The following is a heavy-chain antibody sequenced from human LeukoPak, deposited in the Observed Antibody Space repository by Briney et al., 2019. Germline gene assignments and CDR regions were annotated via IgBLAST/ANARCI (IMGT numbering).Heavy chain of an antibody. Sequence: GGSLRLSCAASGFTFSSYAMHWVRQAPGKGLEWVAVISYDGSNKYYADSVKGRFTISRDNSKNTLYLQMNSLRAEDTAVYYCAKDVYGGYGGANDYWGQGTLVTVSS. CDR2: ISYDGSNK. CDR3: AKDVYGGYGGANDY. D-gene: IGHD5-12*01. CDR1: GFTFSSYA. J-gene: IGHJ4*02. V-gene: IGHV3-30-3*01.